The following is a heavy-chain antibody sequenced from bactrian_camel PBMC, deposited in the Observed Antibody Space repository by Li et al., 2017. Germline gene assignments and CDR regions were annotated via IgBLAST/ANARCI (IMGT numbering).Heavy chain of an antibody. CDR3: AAGYPDITTMIYFGK. CDR2: IRSDATMT. CDR1: GFPFGSYA. D-gene: IGHD4*01. Sequence: VQLVESGGGYVQPGGSLRLSCAASGFPFGSYAMSWVRQAPGKAPEWVSAIRSDATMTYYADSVKGRFTTSKDGAKNTLYLRMNDLRTEDTAVYYCAAGYPDITTMIYFGKWGQGTQVTVS. J-gene: IGHJ4*01. V-gene: IGHV3S31*01.